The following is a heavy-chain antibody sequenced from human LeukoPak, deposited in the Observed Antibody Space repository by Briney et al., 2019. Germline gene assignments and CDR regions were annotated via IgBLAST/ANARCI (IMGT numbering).Heavy chain of an antibody. Sequence: GGSLRLSCASSGFTVSNHCMHWVRQAPGKGLVWVSRTCSDGTKYYADSVKGRFTISREDAKNTPSLQMNSLRAEDTAVYYCAREVEVGLGFDYWGQGSLVTVSS. CDR3: AREVEVGLGFDY. D-gene: IGHD3-22*01. J-gene: IGHJ4*02. V-gene: IGHV3-74*01. CDR2: TCSDGTK. CDR1: GFTVSNHC.